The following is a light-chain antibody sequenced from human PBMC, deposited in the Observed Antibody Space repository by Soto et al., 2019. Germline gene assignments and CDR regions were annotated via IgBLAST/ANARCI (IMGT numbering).Light chain of an antibody. Sequence: QSALTQPASVSGSPGQSITISCTGTSSDVGDYNYVSWHQHHPGKAPKLMIYDVSHRPSGVSSRFSGSKSGNTASLTISGLQAEDEADYYCASYTDSTIVMFGGGTKLTVL. J-gene: IGLJ3*02. CDR1: SSDVGDYNY. CDR2: DVS. V-gene: IGLV2-14*03. CDR3: ASYTDSTIVM.